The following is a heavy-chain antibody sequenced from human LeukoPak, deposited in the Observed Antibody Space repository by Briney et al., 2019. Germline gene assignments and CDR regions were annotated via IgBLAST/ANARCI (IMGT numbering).Heavy chain of an antibody. CDR3: ARGFRGGNFRGYFDD. CDR1: GGSISSTSYY. Sequence: SETQSLTCTVSGGSISSTSYYWGWIRQPPGKGPEWIGSIYYSGTTYSNPSLKSRVTISVDTSKSQFSLTLNSVTAADTAVCYCARGFRGGNFRGYFDDWGQATLVTVSS. J-gene: IGHJ4*02. CDR2: IYYSGTT. D-gene: IGHD4-23*01. V-gene: IGHV4-39*07.